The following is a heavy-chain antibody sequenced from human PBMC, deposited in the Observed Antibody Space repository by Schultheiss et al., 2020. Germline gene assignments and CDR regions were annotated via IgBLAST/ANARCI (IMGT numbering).Heavy chain of an antibody. CDR1: GFTFSSYW. J-gene: IGHJ4*02. CDR2: INSDGSST. D-gene: IGHD3-22*01. Sequence: GESLMISCAASGFTFSSYWMHWVRQAPGKGLVWVSRINSDGSSTSYADSVKGRFTISRDNAKNTLYLQMNSLRAEDTAVYYCARGTYYYDSSGYYLPYYFDYWGQGTLVTVSS. CDR3: ARGTYYYDSSGYYLPYYFDY. V-gene: IGHV3-74*01.